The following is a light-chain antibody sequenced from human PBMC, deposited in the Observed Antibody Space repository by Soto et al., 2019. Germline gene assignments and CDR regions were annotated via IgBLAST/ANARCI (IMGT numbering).Light chain of an antibody. J-gene: IGKJ4*01. CDR2: GAS. CDR1: QSVSSSY. V-gene: IGKV3-20*01. CDR3: QQYGSASLT. Sequence: EIVMTQSPGTLSLSPGERATLSCRASQSVSSSYLAWYQQKPGQAPRLLIYGASSRATGIPDRFSGSGSGTDLTLTISRLEPEEVAVYYCQQYGSASLTFGGGTKVDIK.